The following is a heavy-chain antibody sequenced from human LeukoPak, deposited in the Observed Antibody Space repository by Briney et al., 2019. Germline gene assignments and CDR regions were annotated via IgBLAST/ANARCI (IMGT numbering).Heavy chain of an antibody. J-gene: IGHJ4*02. Sequence: GGSLRLSCAASGFTFSSYTMHWVRQAPGKGLGWVSAISGSGGSTYYADSVKGRFTISRDNSKNTVYPQMNTLRAEDTAVYYCAKDYPLDYWGQGALVTVSS. CDR2: ISGSGGST. CDR3: AKDYPLDY. V-gene: IGHV3-23*01. CDR1: GFTFSSYT.